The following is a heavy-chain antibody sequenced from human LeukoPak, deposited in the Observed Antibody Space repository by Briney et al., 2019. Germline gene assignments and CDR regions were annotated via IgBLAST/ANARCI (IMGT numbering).Heavy chain of an antibody. Sequence: GSPRLSCAASGFTFSGSAVHWVRQASGKGLEWVGRIRSKTNTYATVYAASVKGRFTLSRDDSKNTAYLQMNSLKIDDTAVYYCSRLGGDREYYYGMDVWGQGTTVTV. V-gene: IGHV3-73*01. D-gene: IGHD2-21*02. CDR1: GFTFSGSA. CDR3: SRLGGDREYYYGMDV. J-gene: IGHJ6*02. CDR2: IRSKTNTYAT.